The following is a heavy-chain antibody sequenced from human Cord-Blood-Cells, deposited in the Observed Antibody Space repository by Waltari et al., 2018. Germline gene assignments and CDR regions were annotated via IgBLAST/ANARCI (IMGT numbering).Heavy chain of an antibody. CDR3: ARDGKVQYYFDY. CDR2: INSDGSST. J-gene: IGHJ4*02. Sequence: EVQLVESGGGLVQPVGSLRLSCAASGFTFSTYWMHWVCQAPGKGLVWVSRINSDGSSTSYADSVKGRFTISRDNAKNTLYLQMNSLRAEDTAVYYCARDGKVQYYFDYWGQGTLVTVSS. CDR1: GFTFSTYW. V-gene: IGHV3-74*01. D-gene: IGHD1-1*01.